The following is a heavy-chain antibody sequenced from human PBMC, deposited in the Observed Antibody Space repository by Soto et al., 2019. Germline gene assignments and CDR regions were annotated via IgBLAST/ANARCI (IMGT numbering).Heavy chain of an antibody. CDR2: IYISGST. D-gene: IGHD6-19*01. V-gene: IGHV4-4*07. Sequence: SETLSLTCTVSGGSINSYYWSWILQPAGKGLEWIGRIYISGSTNYNPSLKSRVTMSVDTSKNQLSLKLSSVTAADTAVYYCATHHSSGRNWFDPWGQGTLVTVSS. J-gene: IGHJ5*02. CDR3: ATHHSSGRNWFDP. CDR1: GGSINSYY.